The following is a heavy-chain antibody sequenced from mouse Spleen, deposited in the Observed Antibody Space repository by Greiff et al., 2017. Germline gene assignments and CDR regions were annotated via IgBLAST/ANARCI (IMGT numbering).Heavy chain of an antibody. V-gene: IGHV5-17*02. J-gene: IGHJ2*01. CDR1: GFTFSSFG. CDR3: AGRGVLRPLAY. Sequence: EVMLVESGGGLVQPGGSRKLSCAASGFTFSSFGMHWVRQAPEKGLEWVAYISSGSSTIYYADTVKGRFTISRDNPKNTLFLQMTSLRSEDTAMCYCAGRGVLRPLAYWGQGTTLTVSS. CDR2: ISSGSSTI. D-gene: IGHD1-2*01.